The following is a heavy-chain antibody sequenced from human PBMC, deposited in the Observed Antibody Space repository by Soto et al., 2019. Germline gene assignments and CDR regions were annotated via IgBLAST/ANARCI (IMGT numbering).Heavy chain of an antibody. D-gene: IGHD6-13*01. J-gene: IGHJ6*02. CDR2: MNPINGAT. V-gene: IGHV1-8*02. CDR3: GRGPTPRAPAGGTPYYYAMDV. Sequence: QVQLVQSGAEVKQSGASVKVSCKASGYDFTAYDINWVRQASGQELEWMGWMNPINGATGSARRFQGRVSMTRNTATATAYLELTSLRSDDSAVYYCGRGPTPRAPAGGTPYYYAMDVWGQGTTVTVSS. CDR1: GYDFTAYD.